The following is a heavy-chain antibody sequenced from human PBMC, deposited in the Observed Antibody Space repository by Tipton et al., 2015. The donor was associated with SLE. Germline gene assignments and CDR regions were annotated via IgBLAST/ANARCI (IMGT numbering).Heavy chain of an antibody. CDR3: ASAVVVNNDWYFDL. Sequence: TLSLTCAVSGYSISSGYYWGWIRQPPGKGPEWIGSIYHSGSTYYNPSLKSRVTISVDPSKNQFSLKLSSVTAADTAVYYCASAVVVNNDWYFDLWGRGTLVTVSS. CDR2: IYHSGST. D-gene: IGHD3-22*01. CDR1: GYSISSGYY. V-gene: IGHV4-38-2*01. J-gene: IGHJ2*01.